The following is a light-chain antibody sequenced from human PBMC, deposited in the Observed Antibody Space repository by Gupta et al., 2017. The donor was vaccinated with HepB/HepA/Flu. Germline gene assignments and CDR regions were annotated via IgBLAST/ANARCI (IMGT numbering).Light chain of an antibody. V-gene: IGKV3-20*01. J-gene: IGKJ1*01. CDR2: GAS. CDR3: QQYGSSTWT. Sequence: EIVFTQFPGNLSLFPGERTTLPCRASQSVISSYLAWYQQKPGQAPRLLIYGASSRATGIPDRFSGSGSGTDFTLTISRLEPEDFAVYYCQQYGSSTWTFGQGTKVEIK. CDR1: QSVISSY.